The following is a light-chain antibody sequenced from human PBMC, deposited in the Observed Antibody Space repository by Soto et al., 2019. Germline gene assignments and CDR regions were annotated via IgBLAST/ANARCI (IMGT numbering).Light chain of an antibody. Sequence: QSALGPPASVSGSPGQTITISCTGTSTDVGGYNAVSWYQHHPGKAPKLIIYEVTHRPSGVSDRFSASKSGNTASLTISGLLAEDEADYYCSSYAHGSTYVFGTGTKVTVL. CDR1: STDVGGYNA. CDR2: EVT. V-gene: IGLV2-14*01. J-gene: IGLJ1*01. CDR3: SSYAHGSTYV.